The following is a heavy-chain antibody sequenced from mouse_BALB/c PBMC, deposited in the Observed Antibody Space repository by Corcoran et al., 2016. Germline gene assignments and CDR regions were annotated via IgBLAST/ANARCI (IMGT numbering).Heavy chain of an antibody. V-gene: IGHV1S136*01. D-gene: IGHD2-2*01. J-gene: IGHJ2*01. CDR3: AREVPGGYPFDY. CDR2: IYPYNDGT. Sequence: EVQLQQSGPELVKPGASVKMSCKASGYTFTSYVMHWVKQKPGQGLEWIGYIYPYNDGTKYNEKFKGKATLTSDKSSSAAYMEFSSLTSEDSAVYYCAREVPGGYPFDYGGQGTTLTVSS. CDR1: GYTFTSYV.